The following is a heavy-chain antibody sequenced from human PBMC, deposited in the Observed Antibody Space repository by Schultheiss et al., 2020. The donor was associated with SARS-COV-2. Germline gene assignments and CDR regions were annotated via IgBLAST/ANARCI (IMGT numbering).Heavy chain of an antibody. CDR1: GGSISRYY. V-gene: IGHV4-59*08. CDR3: ARGPVSETFDY. J-gene: IGHJ4*02. Sequence: SETLSLTCTVSGGSISRYYWSWIRQPPGKGLEWIGYIYYSGSTNYNPSLKSRVTISVDTSKNQFSLKLSSVTAADTAVYYCARGPVSETFDYWGQGTLVTVSS. CDR2: IYYSGST.